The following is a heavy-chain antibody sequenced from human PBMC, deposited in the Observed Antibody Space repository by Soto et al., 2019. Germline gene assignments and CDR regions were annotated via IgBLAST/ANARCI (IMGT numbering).Heavy chain of an antibody. D-gene: IGHD3-16*01. CDR3: ASGGVLIRSHAYGMDV. CDR2: IIPILGIA. J-gene: IGHJ6*02. CDR1: GGTFSSYT. Sequence: QVQLVQSGAEVKKPGSSVKVSCKASGGTFSSYTISWVRQAPGQGLEWMGRIIPILGIANYAQKFQGRVTITADKSTSTAYMERSSLRSEDTAVYYCASGGVLIRSHAYGMDVWGQGTTVTVSS. V-gene: IGHV1-69*02.